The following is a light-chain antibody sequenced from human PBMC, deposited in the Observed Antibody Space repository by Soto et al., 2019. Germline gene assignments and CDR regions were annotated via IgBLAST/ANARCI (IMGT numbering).Light chain of an antibody. CDR2: GAS. CDR3: QRYGRSAYT. Sequence: EIVLTQSTGTLSLSPGERATLSCRASERVSSNYLAWYQQKHGQAPRLRIYGASSRATGIPDRFSGRGSGTDVTLTISRVYPEDLAVYYCQRYGRSAYTFGDGTTLEI. CDR1: ERVSSNY. V-gene: IGKV3-20*01. J-gene: IGKJ2*01.